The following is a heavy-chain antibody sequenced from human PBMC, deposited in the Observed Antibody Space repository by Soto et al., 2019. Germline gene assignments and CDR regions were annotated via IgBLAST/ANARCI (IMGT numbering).Heavy chain of an antibody. CDR2: IRSKAYGGTT. D-gene: IGHD3-9*01. CDR3: TRGSAVRYFDWLLAVAYYGMDV. Sequence: PGGSLRLSCTASGFTFGDYAMSWFRQAPGKGLEWVGFIRSKAYGGTTEYAASVKGRFTISRDDSKSIAYLQMNSLKTEDTAVYYCTRGSAVRYFDWLLAVAYYGMDVWGQGTTVTVSS. J-gene: IGHJ6*02. CDR1: GFTFGDYA. V-gene: IGHV3-49*03.